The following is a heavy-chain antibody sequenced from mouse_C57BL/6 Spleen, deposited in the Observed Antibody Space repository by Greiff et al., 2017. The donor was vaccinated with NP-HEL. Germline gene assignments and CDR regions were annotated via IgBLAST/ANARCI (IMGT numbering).Heavy chain of an antibody. CDR1: GYTFTSYW. V-gene: IGHV1-50*01. J-gene: IGHJ1*03. Sequence: QVQLQQPGAELVKPGASVKLSCKASGYTFTSYWMQWVKQRPGQGLEWIGEIDPSDSYTNYNQKFKGKATLTVDTSSSTAYMQLSSLTSEDSAVYYCARRHYYGSSYRYFDVWGTGTTVTVSS. CDR3: ARRHYYGSSYRYFDV. CDR2: IDPSDSYT. D-gene: IGHD1-1*01.